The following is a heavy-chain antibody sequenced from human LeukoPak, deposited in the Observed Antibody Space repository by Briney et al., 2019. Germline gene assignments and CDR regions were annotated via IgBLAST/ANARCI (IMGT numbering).Heavy chain of an antibody. D-gene: IGHD6-19*01. CDR2: INSDGSST. V-gene: IGHV3-74*01. CDR1: GFTFSSYW. Sequence: GGSLRLSCAASGFTFSSYWMHWVRQAPGKGLVWVSRINSDGSSTSYADSVKGRFTISRDNAKNTLYLQMNSLRAEDTAVYYCARGKKEQWLVTDYFDYWGQGTLVTVSS. J-gene: IGHJ4*02. CDR3: ARGKKEQWLVTDYFDY.